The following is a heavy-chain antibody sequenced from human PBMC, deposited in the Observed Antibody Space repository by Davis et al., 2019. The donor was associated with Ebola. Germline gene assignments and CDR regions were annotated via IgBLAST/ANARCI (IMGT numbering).Heavy chain of an antibody. D-gene: IGHD4-17*01. CDR2: ISSSSSYI. CDR1: GFTFSSYS. J-gene: IGHJ4*02. V-gene: IGHV3-21*01. CDR3: ARGGRYGDWGRFDY. Sequence: PGGSLRLSCAASGFTFSSYSMNWVRQAPGKGLEWVSSISSSSSYIYYADSVKGRFTISRDNAKNSLYLQMNSLRAEDTAVYYCARGGRYGDWGRFDYWGQGTLVTVSS.